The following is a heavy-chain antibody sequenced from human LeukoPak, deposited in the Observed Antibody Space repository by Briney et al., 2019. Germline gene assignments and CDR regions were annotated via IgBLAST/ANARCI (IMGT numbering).Heavy chain of an antibody. J-gene: IGHJ6*03. CDR3: ATDFSSSYYYYMDV. V-gene: IGHV4-4*07. CDR1: GGSISSYY. CDR2: IYTSGST. D-gene: IGHD6-13*01. Sequence: SETLSLTCTVSGGSISSYYWSWIRQPAGQGLEWIGRIYTSGSTNYNPSLKSRVTMSVDTSKNQFSPKLSSVTAADTAVYYCATDFSSSYYYYMDVWGKGTTVTVSS.